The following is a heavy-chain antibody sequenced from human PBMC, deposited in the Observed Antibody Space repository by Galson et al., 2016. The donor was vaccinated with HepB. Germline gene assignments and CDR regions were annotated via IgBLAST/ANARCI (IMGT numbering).Heavy chain of an antibody. D-gene: IGHD3-3*01. CDR1: GFTFSGFR. J-gene: IGHJ4*02. CDR2: ITEDGSST. CDR3: AALYDFWSGYIGAPDY. V-gene: IGHV3-74*01. Sequence: SLRLSCAASGFTFSGFRMHWVRQTPGKGLVWVSRITEDGSSTTYADSVKGRFTISRDNAKNTLHLQMNSLRPEDTAVYYCAALYDFWSGYIGAPDYWGQGTLVTVSS.